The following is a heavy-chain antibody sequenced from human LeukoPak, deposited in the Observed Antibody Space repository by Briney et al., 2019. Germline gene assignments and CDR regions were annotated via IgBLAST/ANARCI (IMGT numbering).Heavy chain of an antibody. J-gene: IGHJ4*02. D-gene: IGHD3-22*01. V-gene: IGHV3-23*01. CDR1: GFSFSSYA. CDR2: VSGSGGTT. Sequence: GGSLRLSCAASGFSFSSYAMSWVRQAPGKGLEWISAVSGSGGTTYYADSVKGRFTISRDNSKNTLFLQMNSLRAEDTAVYYCAKGVEITRIVVAYFDYWGQGTLVTVSS. CDR3: AKGVEITRIVVAYFDY.